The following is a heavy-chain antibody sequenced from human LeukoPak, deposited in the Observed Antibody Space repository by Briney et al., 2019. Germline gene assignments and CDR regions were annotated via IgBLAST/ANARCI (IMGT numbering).Heavy chain of an antibody. CDR1: GFTVSSNY. V-gene: IGHV3-53*01. J-gene: IGHJ6*02. Sequence: GGSLRLSCAASGFTVSSNYMSWVRQAPGKGLEWVSVIYSGGSTYYADSVKGRFTISRDNSKNTLYLQMNSLRAEGTAVYYCATASGTGTYGMDVWGQGTTVTVSS. CDR3: ATASGTGTYGMDV. D-gene: IGHD1-1*01. CDR2: IYSGGST.